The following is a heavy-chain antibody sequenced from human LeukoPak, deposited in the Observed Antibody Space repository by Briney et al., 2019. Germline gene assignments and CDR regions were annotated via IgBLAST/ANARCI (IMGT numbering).Heavy chain of an antibody. CDR3: AGRDRGLVGDAVGAFDI. D-gene: IGHD1-26*01. CDR1: GFTVSSNY. CDR2: IYSGGST. V-gene: IGHV3-53*01. Sequence: GGSLRLSCAASGFTVSSNYMSWVRQAPGKGLEWVSVIYSGGSTYYADSVKGRFTISRDNSKNTLYLQMNSLRAEDTAVYYCAGRDRGLVGDAVGAFDIWGQGTMVTVSS. J-gene: IGHJ3*02.